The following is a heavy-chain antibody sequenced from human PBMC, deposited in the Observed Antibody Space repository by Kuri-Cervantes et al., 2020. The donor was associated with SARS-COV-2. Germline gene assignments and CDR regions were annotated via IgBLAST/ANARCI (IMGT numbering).Heavy chain of an antibody. CDR3: AGRGFWSGYYSRPDDYGMDV. CDR2: IYHSGST. D-gene: IGHD3-3*01. V-gene: IGHV4-4*02. J-gene: IGHJ6*02. CDR1: GGSISSSNW. Sequence: SETLSLTCAVSGGSISSSNWWSWVRQPPGKGLEWIGEIYHSGSTNYNPSLKSRVTISVDTSKNQFSLKLSSVTAADTAAYYCAGRGFWSGYYSRPDDYGMDVWGQGTTVTVSS.